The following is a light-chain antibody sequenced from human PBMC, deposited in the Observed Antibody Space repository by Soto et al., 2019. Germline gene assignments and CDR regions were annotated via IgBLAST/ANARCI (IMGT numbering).Light chain of an antibody. CDR3: QQSYSPLA. J-gene: IGKJ5*01. Sequence: IQMTQSPSSLSASVGYRVTITCRASQSISSYLNWYQQKPGKAPKLLIYAASSLQSGVPSRFSGSGSGTDFTLTISSLQPEDFATYYCQQSYSPLAFGQGTRLEIK. V-gene: IGKV1-39*01. CDR2: AAS. CDR1: QSISSY.